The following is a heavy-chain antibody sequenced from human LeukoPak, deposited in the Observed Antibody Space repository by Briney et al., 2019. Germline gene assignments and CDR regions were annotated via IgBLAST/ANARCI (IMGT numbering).Heavy chain of an antibody. V-gene: IGHV1-18*01. J-gene: IGHJ4*02. Sequence: ASVNVSCRAFGYTFKNYGINWVRQAPGQGLEWMGWINAYNGNTNYSRKFQDRVTMTTDTSTTTASMELRRLRSDDTAIYYCMRVPELPEFWGQGTLVTVSS. CDR2: INAYNGNT. D-gene: IGHD1-1*01. CDR3: MRVPELPEF. CDR1: GYTFKNYG.